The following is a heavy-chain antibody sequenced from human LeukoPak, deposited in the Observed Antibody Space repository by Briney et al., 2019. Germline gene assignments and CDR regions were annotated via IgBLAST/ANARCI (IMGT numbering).Heavy chain of an antibody. CDR1: GFIFSRFA. J-gene: IGHJ3*02. D-gene: IGHD3-22*01. CDR3: AAGNYYDSSGYYPYAFDI. CDR2: IVLSSGNT. V-gene: IGHV1-58*01. Sequence: SVKVSRKSAGFIFSRFAVQGVRTPGGQRLEWLGTIVLSSGNTNYAQKFQERVTMTRDMATGTAYMDLRSLRSEDTAVYYCAAGNYYDSSGYYPYAFDIWGQGTMVTVSS.